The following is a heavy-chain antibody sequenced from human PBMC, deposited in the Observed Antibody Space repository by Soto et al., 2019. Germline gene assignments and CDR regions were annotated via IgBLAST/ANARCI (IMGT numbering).Heavy chain of an antibody. V-gene: IGHV1-18*01. J-gene: IGHJ3*02. CDR3: AIDTTVGSDALDI. Sequence: QVQLVQSGAEMGQPGASVKVSCKASGYTFTNYGITWVRQAPGQGLEWMGWISAYNGNTNYEQKLQDRVPMTTDTSTSTAYMEVRSLRYDDAAVYYCAIDTTVGSDALDIWGQGTMVTVSS. CDR1: GYTFTNYG. CDR2: ISAYNGNT. D-gene: IGHD4-17*01.